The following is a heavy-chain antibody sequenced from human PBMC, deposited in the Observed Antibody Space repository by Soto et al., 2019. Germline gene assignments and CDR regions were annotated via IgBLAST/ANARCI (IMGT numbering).Heavy chain of an antibody. D-gene: IGHD3-9*01. J-gene: IGHJ4*02. CDR3: ARDRSVPGYYSDY. V-gene: IGHV3-48*01. Sequence: GGSLRLSCAASGFTFSSYSMNWVRQAPGKGLEWVSYISSSSSTIYYADSVKGRFTISRDNAKNSLYLQMNSLRAEDTAVYYCARDRSVPGYYSDYWGQGTLVTVFS. CDR2: ISSSSSTI. CDR1: GFTFSSYS.